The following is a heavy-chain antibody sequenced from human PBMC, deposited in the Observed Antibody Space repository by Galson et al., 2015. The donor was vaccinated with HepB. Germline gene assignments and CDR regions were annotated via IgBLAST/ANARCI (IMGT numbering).Heavy chain of an antibody. CDR1: GGTFSSYA. CDR2: IIPILGIA. V-gene: IGHV1-69*04. D-gene: IGHD4-17*01. J-gene: IGHJ4*02. Sequence: SVKVSCKASGGTFSSYAISWVRQAPGQGLEWMGRIIPILGIANYAQKFQGRVTITADKSTSTAYMELSSLRSEDTAVYYCAREGGDYGADYWGQGTLVTVSS. CDR3: AREGGDYGADY.